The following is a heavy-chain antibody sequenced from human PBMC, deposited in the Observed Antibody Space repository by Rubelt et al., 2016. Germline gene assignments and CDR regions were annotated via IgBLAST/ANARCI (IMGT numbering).Heavy chain of an antibody. D-gene: IGHD7-27*01. Sequence: EVQLVESGGGLVQPGGSLRLSCAVSGFTFNDYWMHWVRQSPGKGLVLVSGIKRDGTRTYSTDSVQGRFTISRDNAKNTLYLQINSLSADDTAMDYCAREGGLSIPKRGMDYWGQGTLVTGS. V-gene: IGHV3-74*01. CDR2: IKRDGTRT. CDR1: GFTFNDYW. CDR3: AREGGLSIPKRGMDY. J-gene: IGHJ4*02.